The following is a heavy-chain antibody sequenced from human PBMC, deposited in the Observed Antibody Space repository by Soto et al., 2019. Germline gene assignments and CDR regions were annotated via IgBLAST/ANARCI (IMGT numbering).Heavy chain of an antibody. CDR2: IYYSGST. Sequence: SETLSLTCAVSGYSISSSNWWGWIRQPPGKGLEWIGYIYYSGSTYYNPSLKSRVTMSVDTSKNQFSLKLSSVTAVDTAVYYCARRGSSGWENYYFDYWGQGTLVTVS. CDR3: ARRGSSGWENYYFDY. V-gene: IGHV4-28*01. J-gene: IGHJ4*02. D-gene: IGHD6-19*01. CDR1: GYSISSSNW.